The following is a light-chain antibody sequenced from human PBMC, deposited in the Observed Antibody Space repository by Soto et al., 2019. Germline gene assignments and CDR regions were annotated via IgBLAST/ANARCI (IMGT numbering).Light chain of an antibody. CDR1: SSDVVGYNR. CDR2: EGS. CDR3: CSYAGSDTFVV. Sequence: QSVLTQPASVSGSPGQSITISCTGTSSDVVGYNRVSWYQQHPNKAPKLMIYEGSKRPSGVSNRFSGSKSGNTASLTISGLQAEDEADYYCCSYAGSDTFVVFGGGTKLTVL. J-gene: IGLJ2*01. V-gene: IGLV2-23*03.